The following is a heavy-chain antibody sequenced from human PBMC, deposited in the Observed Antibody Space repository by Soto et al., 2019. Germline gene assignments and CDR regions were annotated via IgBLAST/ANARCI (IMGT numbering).Heavy chain of an antibody. CDR2: ISAYNGNT. CDR1: GYTFTSYG. Sequence: ASVKVSCKASGYTFTSYGISWVGQAPGQGLEWMGWISAYNGNTNYAQKLQGRVTMTTDTSTSTAYMELRSLRSDDTAVYYCARDGGADIVVVPAATGRSYYYYYGMDVWGQGTTVTVSS. V-gene: IGHV1-18*01. CDR3: ARDGGADIVVVPAATGRSYYYYYGMDV. D-gene: IGHD2-2*01. J-gene: IGHJ6*02.